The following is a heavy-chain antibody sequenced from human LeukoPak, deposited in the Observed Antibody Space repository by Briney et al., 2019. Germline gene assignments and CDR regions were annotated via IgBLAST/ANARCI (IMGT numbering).Heavy chain of an antibody. J-gene: IGHJ4*02. CDR2: ISSSSSYI. CDR3: ARARWVSGCYYFDY. V-gene: IGHV3-21*01. CDR1: GFTFSSYS. D-gene: IGHD6-19*01. Sequence: GGSLRLSCAASGFTFSSYSMNWVRQAPGKGLEWVSSISSSSSYIYYADSVKGRFTISRDNAKNSLYLQMNSLRAEDTAVYYCARARWVSGCYYFDYWGQGTLVTVSS.